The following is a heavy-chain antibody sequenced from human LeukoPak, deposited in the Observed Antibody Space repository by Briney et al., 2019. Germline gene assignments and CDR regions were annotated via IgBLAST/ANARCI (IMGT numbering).Heavy chain of an antibody. Sequence: PGGSLRLSCAASGFTLSSYWMSWVRQAPGKGLEWVANIKQDGSEKYYVDSVKGRFTISRDNAKNSLYLQMNSLRAEDTAVYYCAKDGSGWYRGKNWFDPWGQGTLVTVSS. CDR3: AKDGSGWYRGKNWFDP. CDR1: GFTLSSYW. CDR2: IKQDGSEK. D-gene: IGHD6-19*01. J-gene: IGHJ5*02. V-gene: IGHV3-7*03.